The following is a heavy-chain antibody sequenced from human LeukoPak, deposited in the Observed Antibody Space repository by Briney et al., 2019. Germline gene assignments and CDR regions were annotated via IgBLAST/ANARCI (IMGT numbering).Heavy chain of an antibody. Sequence: SGTLSLTCTVSGGSISSYYWSWIRQPPGKGLEWIGYIYYSGSTNYNPSLKSRVTISVDTSKNQFSLKLSSVTAADTAVYYCARGGSHFDYWGQGTLVTVSS. J-gene: IGHJ4*02. V-gene: IGHV4-59*01. CDR3: ARGGSHFDY. CDR1: GGSISSYY. CDR2: IYYSGST.